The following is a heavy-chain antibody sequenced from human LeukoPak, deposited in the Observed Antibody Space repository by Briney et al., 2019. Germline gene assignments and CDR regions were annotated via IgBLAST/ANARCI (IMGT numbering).Heavy chain of an antibody. Sequence: GESLKISCAASGFTFSSYGMHWVRQAPGKGLGWVAVIWYDGSNKYYADSVKGRFTISRDNSKNTLYLQMNSLRAEDTAVYYCARGVIAAAGIVDYWGQGTLVTVSS. CDR1: GFTFSSYG. D-gene: IGHD6-13*01. CDR3: ARGVIAAAGIVDY. V-gene: IGHV3-33*01. J-gene: IGHJ4*02. CDR2: IWYDGSNK.